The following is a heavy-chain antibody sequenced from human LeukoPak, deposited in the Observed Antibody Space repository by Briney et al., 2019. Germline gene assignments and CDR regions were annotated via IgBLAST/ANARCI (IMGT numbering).Heavy chain of an antibody. CDR1: GFTFSSYG. J-gene: IGHJ4*02. V-gene: IGHV3-30*02. Sequence: PGGSLGLSCAASGFTFSSYGMHWVRQAPGKGLEWVSFIRDDGSNKYYADSVKGRFTISRDNSKNTLYLQMNSLRAEDTAVYYRAKVCGGRSQHFDYCGQGTLVTVSS. D-gene: IGHD2-15*01. CDR3: AKVCGGRSQHFDY. CDR2: IRDDGSNK.